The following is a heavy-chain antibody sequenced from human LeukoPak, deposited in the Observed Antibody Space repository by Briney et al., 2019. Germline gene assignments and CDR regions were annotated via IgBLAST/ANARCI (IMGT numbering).Heavy chain of an antibody. CDR2: IHFSGNT. CDR1: GDSISSYY. V-gene: IGHV4-59*01. CDR3: ARRVQMSSASATSDTWLDP. Sequence: SETLSLTCTVSGDSISSYYRNWIRQPPGKGLEWIGHIHFSGNTNYNPSLKSRVTISLDSANNQFSLRLISVTAADTAVYYCARRVQMSSASATSDTWLDPWGQGTLVSVSP. J-gene: IGHJ5*02. D-gene: IGHD3-10*01.